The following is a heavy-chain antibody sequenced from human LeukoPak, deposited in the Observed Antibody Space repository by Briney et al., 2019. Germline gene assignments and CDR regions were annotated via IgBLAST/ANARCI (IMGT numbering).Heavy chain of an antibody. D-gene: IGHD6-19*01. CDR2: ISAYNGNT. V-gene: IGHV1-18*01. J-gene: IGHJ6*02. CDR3: ARDEAGYYYYGMDV. CDR1: GYTFTSYG. Sequence: APVKVSCKASGYTFTSYGISWVRQAPGQGLEWMGWISAYNGNTNYAQKLQGRVTITTDTSTSTAYMELRSLRSDETAVYYCARDEAGYYYYGMDVWGQGTTVTVSS.